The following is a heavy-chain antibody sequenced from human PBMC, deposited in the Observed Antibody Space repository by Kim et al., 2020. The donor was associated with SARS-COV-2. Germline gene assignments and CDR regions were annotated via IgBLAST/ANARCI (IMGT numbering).Heavy chain of an antibody. Sequence: SVKVSCKASGCTFSSYAISWVRQAPGQGLEWMGWIIPIFGTANYAQKFQGRVTITADESTSTAYMELSSLRSEDTAVYYCARCRGDYDSSDAFDIWGQGTMVTVSS. CDR3: ARCRGDYDSSDAFDI. CDR2: IIPIFGTA. J-gene: IGHJ3*02. D-gene: IGHD3-22*01. V-gene: IGHV1-69*13. CDR1: GCTFSSYA.